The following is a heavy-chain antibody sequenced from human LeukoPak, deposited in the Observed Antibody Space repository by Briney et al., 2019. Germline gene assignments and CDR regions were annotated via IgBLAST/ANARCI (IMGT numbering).Heavy chain of an antibody. CDR1: GFTFDDYA. V-gene: IGHV3-9*01. J-gene: IGHJ6*02. Sequence: PGRSLRLSCAASGFTFDDYAMHWVRQAPGKGLEWVSGISWNSGSIGYADSVKGRFTISRDNAKNSLYLQMNSLRAEDTALYYCAKDLKIAVAEAYYYGMDVWGQGTTVTVSS. CDR2: ISWNSGSI. CDR3: AKDLKIAVAEAYYYGMDV. D-gene: IGHD6-19*01.